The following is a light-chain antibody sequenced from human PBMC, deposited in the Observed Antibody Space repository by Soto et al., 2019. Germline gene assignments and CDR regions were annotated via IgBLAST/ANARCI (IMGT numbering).Light chain of an antibody. J-gene: IGLJ2*01. CDR3: ASWNDSLSVV. V-gene: IGLV1-47*01. CDR2: RNI. CDR1: TSNIGTNF. Sequence: QSVLTQPPSASGTPGQRVTISCSGSTSNIGTNFVYWYQQLPGTAPKLLIYRNIERPSGVPDRFSGSKSGTSASLAISGLRSEDEADYYWASWNDSLSVVFGGGTKLTVL.